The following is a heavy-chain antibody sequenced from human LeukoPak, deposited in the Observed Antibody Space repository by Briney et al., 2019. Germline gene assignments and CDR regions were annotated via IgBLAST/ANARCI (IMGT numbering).Heavy chain of an antibody. CDR1: GYTFTNYA. J-gene: IGHJ4*02. D-gene: IGHD3-10*01. CDR2: INAGNGDT. V-gene: IGHV1-3*01. CDR3: ARHGSGCYQDY. Sequence: GASVKVSCKASGYTFTNYAVNWLRQAPGQRLEWMGWINAGNGDTKFSQNYQARVTITRDASASTAYMELSSLTSEDTAVYFCARHGSGCYQDYWGQGILVTVSS.